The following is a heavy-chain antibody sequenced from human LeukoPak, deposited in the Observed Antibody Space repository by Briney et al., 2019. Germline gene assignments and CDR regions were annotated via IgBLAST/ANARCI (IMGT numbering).Heavy chain of an antibody. Sequence: GGSLRLSCAASGFTFSSYAMSWVRQAPGKGLEWVSSISSSSTYIYYADSVKGRFTISRDNAKNSLYLQMNSLRAEDTAVYYCARVPYDFWSGYFDYWGQGTLVTVSS. J-gene: IGHJ4*02. V-gene: IGHV3-21*01. CDR1: GFTFSSYA. CDR3: ARVPYDFWSGYFDY. D-gene: IGHD3-3*01. CDR2: ISSSSTYI.